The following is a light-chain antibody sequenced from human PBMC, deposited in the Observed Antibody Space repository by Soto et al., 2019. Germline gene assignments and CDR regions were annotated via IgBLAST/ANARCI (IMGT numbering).Light chain of an antibody. CDR1: SSDIGSYNH. CDR3: ISYTDRQSYL. J-gene: IGLJ1*01. V-gene: IGLV2-14*03. CDR2: AVS. Sequence: QSALTQPASVSGSPGQSITISCSGTSSDIGSYNHVAWYQQFPGKSPKLMIYAVSDLPPGVSDRFSGSKSGITASLTISGLQTEDEADYYCISYTDRQSYLFGTGTKLTVL.